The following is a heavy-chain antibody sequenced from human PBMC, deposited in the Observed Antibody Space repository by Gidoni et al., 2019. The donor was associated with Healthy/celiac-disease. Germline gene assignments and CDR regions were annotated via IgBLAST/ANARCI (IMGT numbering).Heavy chain of an antibody. Sequence: QVQLQESGPGLVKPSETLSLTCPVPGGSISSYYWSWIRQPPGKGLEWIGYIYYSGSTNYNPSLKSRGTISVDTSKNQFALKLSSVTAADTAVYYCARGNWNYFYFDYWGQGTLVTVSS. CDR1: GGSISSYY. CDR2: IYYSGST. D-gene: IGHD1-7*01. V-gene: IGHV4-59*01. J-gene: IGHJ4*02. CDR3: ARGNWNYFYFDY.